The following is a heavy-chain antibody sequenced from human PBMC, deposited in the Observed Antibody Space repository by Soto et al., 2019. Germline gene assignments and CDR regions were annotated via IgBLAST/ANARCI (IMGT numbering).Heavy chain of an antibody. V-gene: IGHV3-15*07. CDR2: IKSKTDGGTT. CDR3: TTDPWGTAIWSGYYEEKGNDAFDI. D-gene: IGHD3-3*01. J-gene: IGHJ3*02. CDR1: GFTFSNAW. Sequence: GGSLRLSCAASGFTFSNAWMNWVRQAPGKGLEWVGRIKSKTDGGTTDYAAPVKGRFTISRDDSKNTLYLQMNSLKTEDTAVYYCTTDPWGTAIWSGYYEEKGNDAFDIWGQWTMVTVSS.